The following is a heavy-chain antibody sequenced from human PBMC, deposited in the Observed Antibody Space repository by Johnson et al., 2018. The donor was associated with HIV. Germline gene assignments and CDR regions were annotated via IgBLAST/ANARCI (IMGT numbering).Heavy chain of an antibody. D-gene: IGHD6-13*01. J-gene: IGHJ3*02. V-gene: IGHV3-20*04. CDR2: INWNGGST. CDR1: GFTFSSFW. Sequence: EVQLVESGGGLVQPGGSLRLSCAASGFTFSSFWMTWVRQAPGKGLEWVSGINWNGGSTGYADSVKGRFTISRDNAKNSLYLQMNSLRAEDTALYYCARDWAAVGRVGGMDAFDIWGQGTMVTVSS. CDR3: ARDWAAVGRVGGMDAFDI.